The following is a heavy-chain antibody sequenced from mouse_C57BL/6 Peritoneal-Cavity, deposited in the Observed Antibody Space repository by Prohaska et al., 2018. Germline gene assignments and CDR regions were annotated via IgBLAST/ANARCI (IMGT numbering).Heavy chain of an antibody. V-gene: IGHV1-55*01. Sequence: WITWVKQSPGQGLEWIGDIYPGSGSTNYNEKFKSKATLTVDTSSSTAYMQLSSLTSEDSAVYYCARYYSNYFDYWGQGTTLTVSS. CDR2: IYPGSGST. CDR3: ARYYSNYFDY. D-gene: IGHD2-5*01. J-gene: IGHJ2*01. CDR1: W.